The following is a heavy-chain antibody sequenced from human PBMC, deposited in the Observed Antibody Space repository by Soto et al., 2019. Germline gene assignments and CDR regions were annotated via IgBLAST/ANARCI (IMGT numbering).Heavy chain of an antibody. CDR2: IWFDGSDK. Sequence: PGGSLRLSCAASGFTFSSYGMHWVRQAPGKGLEWVALIWFDGSDKYYTESVKGRFTISRDNSKSTLYLQMNSLRAEDTAGYYCARLYCSASRCYSVGAFDIRGQGTMGTVSS. V-gene: IGHV3-33*01. D-gene: IGHD2-15*01. J-gene: IGHJ3*02. CDR3: ARLYCSASRCYSVGAFDI. CDR1: GFTFSSYG.